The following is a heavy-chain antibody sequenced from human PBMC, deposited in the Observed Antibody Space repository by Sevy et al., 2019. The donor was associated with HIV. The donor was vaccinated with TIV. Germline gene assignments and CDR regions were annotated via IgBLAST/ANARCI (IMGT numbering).Heavy chain of an antibody. CDR1: GGSISSGGYY. CDR2: IYYSGTT. J-gene: IGHJ6*02. D-gene: IGHD3-3*01. CDR3: ARWHDFWSGYYTGYYYGMDV. V-gene: IGHV4-31*03. Sequence: SETLSLTCTVSGGSISSGGYYWTWIRQHPGKGLEWIGYIYYSGTTYYNPSLKRRVTISVDTSKNQFSLKLSSVTAADTAVYYCARWHDFWSGYYTGYYYGMDVWGQGTTVTVSS.